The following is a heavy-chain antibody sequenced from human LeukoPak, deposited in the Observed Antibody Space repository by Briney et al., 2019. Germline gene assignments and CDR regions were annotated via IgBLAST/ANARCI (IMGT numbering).Heavy chain of an antibody. CDR1: GYTFTSYG. D-gene: IGHD2-21*01. Sequence: GASVKVSCKASGYTFTSYGISWVRQAPGQGLEWMGWISAYNGNTNYAQKFQGRVTITADESTSTAYMELSSLRSEDTAVYYCARSRRPVHIVVVIGLGYFDYWGQGTLVTVSS. V-gene: IGHV1-18*01. CDR2: ISAYNGNT. J-gene: IGHJ4*02. CDR3: ARSRRPVHIVVVIGLGYFDY.